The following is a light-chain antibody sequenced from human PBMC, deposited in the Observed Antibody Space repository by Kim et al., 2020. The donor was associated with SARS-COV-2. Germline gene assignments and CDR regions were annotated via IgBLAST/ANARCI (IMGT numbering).Light chain of an antibody. CDR2: DAS. CDR1: QSVSSL. V-gene: IGKV1-5*01. Sequence: DIQMTQSPSTLSASIGDRVTITCRASQSVSSLLAWYQQKPGKAPTLLIFDASTFNSGVPSRFSARGSGTEFTLTIRRLQPDDFATYFCQQYNISPRTFGQGTKVDIK. J-gene: IGKJ1*01. CDR3: QQYNISPRT.